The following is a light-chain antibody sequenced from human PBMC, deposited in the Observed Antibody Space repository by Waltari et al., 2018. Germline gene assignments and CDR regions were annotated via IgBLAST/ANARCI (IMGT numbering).Light chain of an antibody. CDR1: NSHVGAYHY. CDR3: SSYTGSTTYV. J-gene: IGLJ1*01. Sequence: QSALTQPASVSGSPGQSITISCTGTNSHVGAYHYVPWSQQFPGKAPKLLIYDVTNRPSGVSVRFSGSKSGTTASLTISGLQAEDEADYFCSSYTGSTTYVFGTGTKVTVL. CDR2: DVT. V-gene: IGLV2-14*03.